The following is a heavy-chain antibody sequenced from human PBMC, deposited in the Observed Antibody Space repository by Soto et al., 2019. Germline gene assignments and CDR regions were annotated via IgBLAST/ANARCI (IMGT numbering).Heavy chain of an antibody. CDR1: GFTFSSYW. V-gene: IGHV3-7*01. Sequence: GGSLRLSCAASGFTFSSYWMSWVRQAPGKGLEWVANIKQDGSEKYYVDSVKGRFTISRDNAKNSLYLQMNSLRAEDTAVYYCAREGDCSGGSCYYFDYWGQGTLVTVSS. CDR2: IKQDGSEK. CDR3: AREGDCSGGSCYYFDY. D-gene: IGHD2-15*01. J-gene: IGHJ4*02.